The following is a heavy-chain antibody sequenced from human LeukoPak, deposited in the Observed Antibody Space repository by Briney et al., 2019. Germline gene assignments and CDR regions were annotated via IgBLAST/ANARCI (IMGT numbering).Heavy chain of an antibody. V-gene: IGHV4-39*01. Sequence: SETLSLTCTVSGDSTSNSQYYWAWIRQSPGKGLEWIGSVYYTGGTFYNPSLKSRVTVSIDTSRNLFSLKLRSLIAADKAVYYCARQPPWGTMIVVHYFDYWGRGTLVAVSS. CDR2: VYYTGGT. J-gene: IGHJ4*02. D-gene: IGHD3-22*01. CDR1: GDSTSNSQYY. CDR3: ARQPPWGTMIVVHYFDY.